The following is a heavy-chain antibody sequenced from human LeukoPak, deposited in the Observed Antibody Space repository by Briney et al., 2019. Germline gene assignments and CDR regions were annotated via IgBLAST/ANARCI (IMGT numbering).Heavy chain of an antibody. CDR1: GFTFSSYA. D-gene: IGHD1-26*01. Sequence: PGRSLRLSCAASGFTFSSYAMHWVRQAPGKGLEWVAFISYDGSNKYYADSVKGRFTISRDNSKNTLYLQMNSLRAEDTAVYYCARDRGSYYVWYYFDYWGQGTLVTVSS. J-gene: IGHJ4*02. CDR2: ISYDGSNK. V-gene: IGHV3-30-3*01. CDR3: ARDRGSYYVWYYFDY.